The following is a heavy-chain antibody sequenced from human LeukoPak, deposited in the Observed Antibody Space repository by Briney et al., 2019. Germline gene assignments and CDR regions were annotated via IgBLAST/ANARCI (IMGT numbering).Heavy chain of an antibody. J-gene: IGHJ3*02. CDR3: ARVSEQWLVLDAFDI. CDR1: GYTFTGYY. CDR2: INPNSGGT. D-gene: IGHD6-19*01. V-gene: IGHV1-2*02. Sequence: ASVKVSCKASGYTFTGYYMHWVRQAPGQGLEWMGWINPNSGGTNYAQKFQGRVTMTRDTSISTAYMELSRLRSDDTAVYYCARVSEQWLVLDAFDIWGQGTMVTVSS.